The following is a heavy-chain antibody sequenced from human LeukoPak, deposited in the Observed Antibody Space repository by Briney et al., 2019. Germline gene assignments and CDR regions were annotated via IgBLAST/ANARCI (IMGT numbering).Heavy chain of an antibody. CDR1: GYTFTDYY. Sequence: ASVKVSCKVSGYTFTDYYMHWVQQAPGKGLERMGLVDPEDGETIYAEKFQGRVTITADTSTDTAYMELSSLRSEDTAVYYCATCSLVGAPLFDYWGQGTLVTVSS. CDR2: VDPEDGET. D-gene: IGHD1-26*01. CDR3: ATCSLVGAPLFDY. V-gene: IGHV1-69-2*01. J-gene: IGHJ4*02.